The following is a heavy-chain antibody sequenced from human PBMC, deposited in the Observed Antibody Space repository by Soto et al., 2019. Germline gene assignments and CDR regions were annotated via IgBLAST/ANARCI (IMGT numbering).Heavy chain of an antibody. CDR2: INHSGST. CDR1: GGSFSGYY. V-gene: IGHV4-34*01. CDR3: ARGPCRSGWYYYYYGMDV. Sequence: SETLSLTCAVYGGSFSGYYWSWIRQPPGKGLEWIGEINHSGSTNYNPSLKSRVTISVDTSKNQFSLKLSSVTAADTAVYYCARGPCRSGWYYYYYGMDVWGQGTTVTVSS. J-gene: IGHJ6*02. D-gene: IGHD6-19*01.